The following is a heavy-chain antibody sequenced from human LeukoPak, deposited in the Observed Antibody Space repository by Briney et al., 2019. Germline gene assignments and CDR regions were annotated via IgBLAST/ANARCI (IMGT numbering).Heavy chain of an antibody. V-gene: IGHV3-7*01. CDR1: GFTFSTYW. D-gene: IGHD5-24*01. Sequence: GGSLRLSCAASGFTFSTYWMTWVRQAPGKGLEWVANIKQDGSEKYYVDSVKGRFTISRDNAKNSLYLQMNSLRAEDTVVYYCTRESIGHFDYWGQGTLVTVSS. CDR2: IKQDGSEK. J-gene: IGHJ4*02. CDR3: TRESIGHFDY.